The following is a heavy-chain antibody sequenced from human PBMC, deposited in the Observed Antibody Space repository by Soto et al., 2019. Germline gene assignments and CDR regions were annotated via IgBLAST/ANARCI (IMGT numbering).Heavy chain of an antibody. CDR3: AKSSGGLAAAGRRHADY. D-gene: IGHD6-13*01. CDR2: ISGSGGST. V-gene: IGHV3-23*01. J-gene: IGHJ4*02. Sequence: PGGSLRLSCAASGFTFSSYAMSWVRQAPGKGLEWVSAISGSGGSTYYADSVKGRFTISRDNSKNTLYLQINSLRDEDTAVYYCAKSSGGLAAAGRRHADYWGQGTLVTVPS. CDR1: GFTFSSYA.